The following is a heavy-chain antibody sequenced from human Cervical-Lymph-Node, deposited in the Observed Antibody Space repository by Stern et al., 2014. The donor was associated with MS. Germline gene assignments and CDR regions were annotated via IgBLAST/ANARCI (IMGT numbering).Heavy chain of an antibody. J-gene: IGHJ5*01. D-gene: IGHD1-26*01. CDR3: ARVPGRGTRQNWFDS. V-gene: IGHV4-59*01. Sequence: QVQLQESGPGLVKPSETVSLTCTVSGGSLTSKYWNWIRQPPGKGLEWIGYIYSDGNTNYKPSLENRLTISLDTSTNPLSLRLTSVAAADTAVYCGARVPGRGTRQNWFDSWGQGTLLTVSS. CDR1: GGSLTSKY. CDR2: IYSDGNT.